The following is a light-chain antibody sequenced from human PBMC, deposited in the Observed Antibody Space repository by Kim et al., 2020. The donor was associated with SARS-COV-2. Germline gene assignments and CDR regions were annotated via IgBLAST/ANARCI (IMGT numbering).Light chain of an antibody. J-gene: IGKJ4*01. V-gene: IGKV3-20*01. CDR2: DAS. Sequence: PGERATLSCRASRSVANQLAWYQQKPGQAPRTLIYDASNRAIGIPYKFSGSGSGTDFTLTISRLEPEDSALYYCHQYNSAPPLTFGGGTKV. CDR3: HQYNSAPPLT. CDR1: RSVANQ.